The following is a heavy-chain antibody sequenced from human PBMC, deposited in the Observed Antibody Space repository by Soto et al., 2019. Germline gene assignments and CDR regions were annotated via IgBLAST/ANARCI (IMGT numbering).Heavy chain of an antibody. CDR2: ISWNSGSI. J-gene: IGHJ4*02. V-gene: IGHV3-9*01. Sequence: VQLVESGGGLVQPGRSLRLSCAASGFTFDDYAMHWVRQAPGKGLEWVSGISWNSGSIGYADSVKGRFTISRDNAKNSLHLQMNSLRAEDTALYYCAKDSSDSSGFDYWGQGTLVTVSS. D-gene: IGHD3-10*01. CDR1: GFTFDDYA. CDR3: AKDSSDSSGFDY.